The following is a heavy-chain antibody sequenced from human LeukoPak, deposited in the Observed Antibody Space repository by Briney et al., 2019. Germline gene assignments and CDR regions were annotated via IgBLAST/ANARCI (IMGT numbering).Heavy chain of an antibody. CDR1: GFTFSSYG. Sequence: GGSLRLSCAASGFTFSSYGMHWVRQAPGQGLEWVAVIWYDGSNKYYADSVKGRFTISRDNSKNTLYLQMNSLRAEDTAVYYCARDRRYGSYIPDYWGQGTLVTVSS. CDR3: ARDRRYGSYIPDY. V-gene: IGHV3-33*01. J-gene: IGHJ4*02. D-gene: IGHD1-26*01. CDR2: IWYDGSNK.